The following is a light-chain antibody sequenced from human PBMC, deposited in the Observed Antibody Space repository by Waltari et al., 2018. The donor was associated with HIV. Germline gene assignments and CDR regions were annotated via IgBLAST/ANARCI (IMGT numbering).Light chain of an antibody. V-gene: IGKV3-11*01. CDR1: RSVSNY. J-gene: IGKJ5*01. Sequence: VLTQSPASLVLSPGERATLSCRASRSVSNYLAWYQQKPGQAPRLLIYGASSRATGIPARFSGSGSGTDFTLTISSLEPGDFAVYYCQHRSNWPITFGQGTRLEIK. CDR2: GAS. CDR3: QHRSNWPIT.